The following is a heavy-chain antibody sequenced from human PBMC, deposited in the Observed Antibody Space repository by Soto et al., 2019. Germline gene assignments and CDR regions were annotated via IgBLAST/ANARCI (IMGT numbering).Heavy chain of an antibody. CDR2: IIPIFGTA. CDR1: GGTFSSYA. Sequence: QVQLVQSGAEVKKPGSSVKVSCKASGGTFSSYAISWVRQAPGQGLEWMGGIIPIFGTANYAQKFQGRVTIPADKSTSTAYMELSSLRSEDTAVYYCASQDRGDCSGGSCYSNYYYYGMDVWGQGTTVTVSS. J-gene: IGHJ6*02. CDR3: ASQDRGDCSGGSCYSNYYYYGMDV. V-gene: IGHV1-69*06. D-gene: IGHD2-15*01.